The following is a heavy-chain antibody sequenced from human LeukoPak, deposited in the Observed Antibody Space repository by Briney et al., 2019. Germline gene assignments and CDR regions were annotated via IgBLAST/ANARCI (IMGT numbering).Heavy chain of an antibody. J-gene: IGHJ4*02. CDR1: GFTFSSYW. V-gene: IGHV3-23*01. D-gene: IGHD2-15*01. CDR2: ISSSGRDA. Sequence: PGGSLRLSCAASGFTFSSYWMNWVRQAPGKGLEWVSTISSSGRDAYYADSVKGRFTISRDNFKNTLYLQMNSLRAEDTAVFYCAKIPPGYCSAGSCYLDYWGQGTLVTVSS. CDR3: AKIPPGYCSAGSCYLDY.